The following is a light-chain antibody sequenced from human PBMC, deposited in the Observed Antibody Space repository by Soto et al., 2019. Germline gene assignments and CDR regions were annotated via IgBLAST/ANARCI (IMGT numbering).Light chain of an antibody. Sequence: EIVLTQSPATLSLSPGERATLSCRASQSVSSYLAWYQQKPGQAPRLLIYDAFNRATGIPARFSGSGSGTDFTLTISSLQAEDVAVYYCQQYYSTPRTFGHGTKVEIK. CDR1: QSVSSY. CDR3: QQYYSTPRT. V-gene: IGKV3-11*01. CDR2: DAF. J-gene: IGKJ1*01.